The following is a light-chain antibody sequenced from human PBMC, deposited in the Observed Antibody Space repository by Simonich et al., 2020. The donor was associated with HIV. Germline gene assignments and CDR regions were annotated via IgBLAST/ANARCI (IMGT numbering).Light chain of an antibody. CDR3: QQSYSTPPT. J-gene: IGKJ4*01. V-gene: IGKV1-39*01. CDR2: AAS. CDR1: QSIRSY. Sequence: DIQMTQSPTSLSASIGDRVTITCRASQSIRSYLNWYQQKPGKAPKLLIYAASSLQSGVPSRVSGSGSGTDFTLSISSLQPEDFATYYCQQSYSTPPTFGGGTKVEIK.